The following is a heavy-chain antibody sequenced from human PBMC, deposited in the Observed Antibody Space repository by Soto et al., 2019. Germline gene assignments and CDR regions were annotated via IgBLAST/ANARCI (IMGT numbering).Heavy chain of an antibody. CDR3: ARRIVATETFDY. CDR1: GGSTRHSSYF. Sequence: LTLTCAVSGGSTRHSSYFWGWIRQPPGKGLEWIASVYYSGTPYYNPSLKSRVTISIATSKTQVSLNLNSLTAADTAIYYCARRIVATETFDYWGQGTLVTVSS. CDR2: VYYSGTP. J-gene: IGHJ4*02. V-gene: IGHV4-39*01. D-gene: IGHD5-12*01.